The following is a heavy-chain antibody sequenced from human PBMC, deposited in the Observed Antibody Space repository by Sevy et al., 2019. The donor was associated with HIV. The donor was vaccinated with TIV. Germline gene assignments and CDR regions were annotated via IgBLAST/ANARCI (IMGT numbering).Heavy chain of an antibody. CDR1: GFTFSSYS. V-gene: IGHV3-21*01. Sequence: GGSLRLSCAASGFTFSSYSMNWVRQAPGKGLEWVSSISSSSSYIYYTNSVKGRFTISRDNVKNSLYLQMNSLRAEDTAVYYCAGDYGDYGDHDAFDIWGQGTMVTVSS. CDR2: ISSSSSYI. J-gene: IGHJ3*02. D-gene: IGHD4-17*01. CDR3: AGDYGDYGDHDAFDI.